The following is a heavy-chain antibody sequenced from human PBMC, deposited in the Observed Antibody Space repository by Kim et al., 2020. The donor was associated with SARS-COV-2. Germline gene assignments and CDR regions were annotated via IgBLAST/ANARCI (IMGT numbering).Heavy chain of an antibody. V-gene: IGHV3-23*01. Sequence: GGSLRLSCAASGFTFSSYAMSWVRQAPGKGLEWVSAISGNGGGTYYEDSVKGRCTISRDNSKNTLYLQMNSLRAEDTAVYYCAKGPSEIGFISLIVVVITGVAFDIWGQGTMVTVSS. CDR1: GFTFSSYA. CDR3: AKGPSEIGFISLIVVVITGVAFDI. D-gene: IGHD3-22*01. J-gene: IGHJ3*02. CDR2: ISGNGGGT.